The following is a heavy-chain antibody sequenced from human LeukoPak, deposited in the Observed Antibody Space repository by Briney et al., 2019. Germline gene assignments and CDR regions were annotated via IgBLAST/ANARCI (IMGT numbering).Heavy chain of an antibody. D-gene: IGHD3-22*01. Sequence: SETLSLTCTVSGGSISSYYWSWIRQPPGKGLEWIGYICYSGSTNYNPSLKSRVTISVDTSKNQFSLKLSSVTAADTAVYYCARSAPYYYDSSGYYLFGNGYYFDYWGQGTLVTVSS. CDR1: GGSISSYY. V-gene: IGHV4-59*01. CDR2: ICYSGST. CDR3: ARSAPYYYDSSGYYLFGNGYYFDY. J-gene: IGHJ4*02.